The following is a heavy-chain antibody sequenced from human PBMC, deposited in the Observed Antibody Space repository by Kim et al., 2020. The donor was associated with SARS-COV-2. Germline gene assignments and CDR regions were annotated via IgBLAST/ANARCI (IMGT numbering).Heavy chain of an antibody. Sequence: GGSLRLSCVGSGFVFRTSILAWVRQAPNKGLEWVSSINDGSNYIYYADSLKGRFTVSRDNAKNSVYLDMASLTAEDTGVYFCAKVPTNIVEAAPFYLDSWGQGVHVVVSS. J-gene: IGHJ5*01. D-gene: IGHD1-26*01. V-gene: IGHV3-21*06. CDR3: AKVPTNIVEAAPFYLDS. CDR2: INDGSNYI. CDR1: GFVFRTSI.